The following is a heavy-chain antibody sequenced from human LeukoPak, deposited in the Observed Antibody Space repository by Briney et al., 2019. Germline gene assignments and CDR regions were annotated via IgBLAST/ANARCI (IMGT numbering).Heavy chain of an antibody. CDR3: ARYSSGWRSFDI. D-gene: IGHD6-19*01. CDR1: GGSISSSSYC. CDR2: ICYSGST. V-gene: IGHV4-39*01. Sequence: SETLSLTCTVSGGSISSSSYCWGWIRQPPGKGLEWIGTICYSGSTFYNPSLKSRATLFVDTSKNQFSLKLSSVTAADTAVYYCARYSSGWRSFDIWGQGTMVTVSS. J-gene: IGHJ3*02.